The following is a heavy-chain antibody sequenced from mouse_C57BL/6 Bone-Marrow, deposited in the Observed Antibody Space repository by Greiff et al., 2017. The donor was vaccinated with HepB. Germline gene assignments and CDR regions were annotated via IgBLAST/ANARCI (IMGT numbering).Heavy chain of an antibody. D-gene: IGHD1-1*01. CDR1: GYTFTDYE. CDR3: TRDYCGSSVRYYFDY. Sequence: QVQLQQSGAELVRPGASVTLSCKASGYTFTDYEMHWVKQTPVHGLEWIGAIDPETGGTAYNQKFKGKAILTADKSSSTAYMELRSLTSEDSAVYYCTRDYCGSSVRYYFDYWGQGTTLTVSS. J-gene: IGHJ2*01. V-gene: IGHV1-15*01. CDR2: IDPETGGT.